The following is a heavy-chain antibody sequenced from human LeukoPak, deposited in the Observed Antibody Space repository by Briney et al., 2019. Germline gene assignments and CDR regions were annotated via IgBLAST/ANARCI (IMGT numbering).Heavy chain of an antibody. J-gene: IGHJ4*02. Sequence: SETLSLTCAVYGGSFSGYYWSWIRQPPGKGLEWIGEINHSGSTNYNPSLKSRVTISVDTSKNQFSLKLSSVSAADTAVYYCARGSITGTTFFDYWGQGTLVTVSS. CDR1: GGSFSGYY. V-gene: IGHV4-34*01. CDR2: INHSGST. D-gene: IGHD1-7*01. CDR3: ARGSITGTTFFDY.